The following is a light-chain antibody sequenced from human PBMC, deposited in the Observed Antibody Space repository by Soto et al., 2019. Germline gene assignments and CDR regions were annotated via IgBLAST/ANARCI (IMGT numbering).Light chain of an antibody. CDR3: QQLNSCPIT. V-gene: IGKV1-9*01. CDR1: QAISSY. Sequence: DIQLPPAASFLSASAGDRISITCLASQAISSYLAWYQQKPGRAPKLLIYAASTLQSGVPSRFSGSGSGTEFTLTITSLQPEDFATYYCQQLNSCPITFGQGTRLEI. CDR2: AAS. J-gene: IGKJ5*01.